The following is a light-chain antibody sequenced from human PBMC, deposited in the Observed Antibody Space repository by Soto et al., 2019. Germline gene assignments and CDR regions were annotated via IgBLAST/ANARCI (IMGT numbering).Light chain of an antibody. J-gene: IGKJ2*01. V-gene: IGKV3-15*01. Sequence: EIGMTQSPATLSVSPGERATLSCRASQSVSSNLAWYQQKPGQAPRLLIDGASTRATGIPARFSGSGSGTEFTLTISSLQSEDFAVYYCQQYNNWPPYTFGQGTKLEIK. CDR3: QQYNNWPPYT. CDR2: GAS. CDR1: QSVSSN.